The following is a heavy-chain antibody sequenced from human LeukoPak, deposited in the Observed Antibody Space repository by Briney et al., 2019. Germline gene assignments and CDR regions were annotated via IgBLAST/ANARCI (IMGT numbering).Heavy chain of an antibody. J-gene: IGHJ4*02. V-gene: IGHV1-46*01. CDR3: ARGPKYSSGYTQEDSDY. D-gene: IGHD3-22*01. CDR1: GYTFTSYY. CDR2: INPSGGST. Sequence: GASVKVSCKASGYTFTSYYMHWVRQAPGQGLEWMGIINPSGGSTSYAQKFQGRVTMTRDTSTSTVYMELSSLRSDDTAVYYCARGPKYSSGYTQEDSDYWGQGTLVTVSS.